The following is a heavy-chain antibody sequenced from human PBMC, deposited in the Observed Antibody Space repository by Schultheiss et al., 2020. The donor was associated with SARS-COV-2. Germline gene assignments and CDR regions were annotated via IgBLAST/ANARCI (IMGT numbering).Heavy chain of an antibody. D-gene: IGHD1-26*01. CDR3: ARHPVGRTSDY. CDR2: IYYSGST. J-gene: IGHJ4*02. CDR1: GGSINSNNW. Sequence: SETLSLTCAVSGGSINSNNWWSWVRQPPGKGLEWIGSIYYSGSTYYNPSLKSRVTISVDTSKNQFSLKLSSVTAADTAVYYCARHPVGRTSDYWGQGTLVTVSS. V-gene: IGHV4-39*01.